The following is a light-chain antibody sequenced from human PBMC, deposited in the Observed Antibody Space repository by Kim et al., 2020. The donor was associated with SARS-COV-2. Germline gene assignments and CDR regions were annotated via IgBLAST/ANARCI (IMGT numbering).Light chain of an antibody. CDR3: NSRDSNDNVV. CDR2: DKN. J-gene: IGLJ2*01. Sequence: SSELTQDPAVSVALGQTVRITCQGDSLRSYYATWYQQKPGQAPILVIYDKNNRPSGIPDRFSGSSSGNTASLTITGTQAGVEADYYCNSRDSNDNVVFGGGTQLTVL. CDR1: SLRSYY. V-gene: IGLV3-19*01.